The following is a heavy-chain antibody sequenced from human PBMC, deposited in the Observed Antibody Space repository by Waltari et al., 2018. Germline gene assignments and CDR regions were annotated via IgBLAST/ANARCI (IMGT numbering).Heavy chain of an antibody. J-gene: IGHJ5*02. CDR1: AGTPTSPA. V-gene: IGHV1-69*04. CDR2: VIPVVDKV. Sequence: QVQLVQFGAEVKRPGSSVKFPCKASAGTPTSPAFTWVRQAPGHGLEGMGRVIPVVDKVNYAQKFQGRLTISADKGTRTAYMELSSLTPDDTAVYYCARNRADVDSDGNWFDPWGQGTLVTVSS. CDR3: ARNRADVDSDGNWFDP. D-gene: IGHD4-17*01.